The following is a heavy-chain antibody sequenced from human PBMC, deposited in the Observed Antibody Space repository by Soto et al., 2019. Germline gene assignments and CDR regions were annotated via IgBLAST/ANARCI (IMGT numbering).Heavy chain of an antibody. CDR3: ARARLDTPALDY. J-gene: IGHJ4*02. D-gene: IGHD2-2*01. Sequence: QVQLVESGGGVVQPGRSLRLSCAASGFTFSSYAMHWVRQAPGKGLEGGAVISYDGSNKYYADSVKGRFTISRDNSKNTRYLQMNSLRAEDTAVYYCARARLDTPALDYWGQGTLVTVSS. CDR1: GFTFSSYA. CDR2: ISYDGSNK. V-gene: IGHV3-30-3*01.